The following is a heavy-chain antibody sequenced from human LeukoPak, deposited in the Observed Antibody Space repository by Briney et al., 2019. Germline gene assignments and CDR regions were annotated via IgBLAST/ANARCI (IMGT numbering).Heavy chain of an antibody. J-gene: IGHJ6*03. CDR2: IKQDGSEK. Sequence: GGSLRLSCAASGFTFSSYWMSWVRQAPGKGLEWVANIKQDGSEKYYVDSVKGRFTISRDNAKNSLYLQMNSLRAEDTAVYYCARGPAMVRGVIYYYYYMDVWGKGTTVTVSS. CDR3: ARGPAMVRGVIYYYYYMDV. CDR1: GFTFSSYW. D-gene: IGHD3-10*01. V-gene: IGHV3-7*01.